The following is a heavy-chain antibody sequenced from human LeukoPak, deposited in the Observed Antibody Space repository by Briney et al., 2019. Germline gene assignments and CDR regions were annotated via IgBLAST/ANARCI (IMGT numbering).Heavy chain of an antibody. CDR3: ARTITIFGVVIIDYYYYYMDV. CDR2: ISAYNGNT. D-gene: IGHD3-3*01. CDR1: GYTFTSYG. J-gene: IGHJ6*03. V-gene: IGHV1-18*01. Sequence: GASVKVSCKASGYTFTSYGISWVRQAPGQGLEWMGWISAYNGNTNYAQKLQGRVTMTTDTSTSTAYMELRSLRSDDTAVYYCARTITIFGVVIIDYYYYYMDVWGKGTTVTVSS.